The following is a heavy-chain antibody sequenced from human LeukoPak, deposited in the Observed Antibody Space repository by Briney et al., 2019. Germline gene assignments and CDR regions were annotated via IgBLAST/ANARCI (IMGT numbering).Heavy chain of an antibody. Sequence: SETLSLTCTVSGGSISSGNYYWSWIRQPPGKGLEWIGYIYYSGSTNYNPSLKSRVTISVDTSKNQFSLKLSSVTAADTAVYYCARDNWNYGSSMDVWGQGTTVTVSS. CDR2: IYYSGST. CDR3: ARDNWNYGSSMDV. V-gene: IGHV4-61*01. J-gene: IGHJ6*02. CDR1: GGSISSGNYY. D-gene: IGHD1-7*01.